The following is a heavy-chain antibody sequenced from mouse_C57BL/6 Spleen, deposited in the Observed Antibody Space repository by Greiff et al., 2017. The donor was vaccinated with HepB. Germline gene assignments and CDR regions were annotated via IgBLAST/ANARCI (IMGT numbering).Heavy chain of an antibody. Sequence: VQLQQSGAELVKPGASVKLSCTASGFNINDYYMHWVKQRTEQGLEWIGRIDPEDGETKSAPKFQGKATITADTSSNTAYLQLSSLTSEDTAVYYCARWSFYDYDEGFAYWGQGTLVTVSA. V-gene: IGHV14-2*01. CDR2: IDPEDGET. CDR1: GFNINDYY. CDR3: ARWSFYDYDEGFAY. J-gene: IGHJ3*01. D-gene: IGHD2-4*01.